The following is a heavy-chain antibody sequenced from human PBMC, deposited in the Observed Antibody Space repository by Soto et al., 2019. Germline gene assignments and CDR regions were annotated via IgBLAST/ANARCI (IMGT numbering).Heavy chain of an antibody. D-gene: IGHD3-3*01. CDR2: INHSGST. Sequence: PSETLSLTCAVYGGSFSGYYWSWIRQPPGKGLEWIGEINHSGSTNYNPSLKSRVTISVDTSKNQFSLKLSSVTAADTAVYYCARGRTSGITIFGVVIIQQNYFDYWGQGTLVTVSS. CDR1: GGSFSGYY. CDR3: ARGRTSGITIFGVVIIQQNYFDY. V-gene: IGHV4-34*01. J-gene: IGHJ4*02.